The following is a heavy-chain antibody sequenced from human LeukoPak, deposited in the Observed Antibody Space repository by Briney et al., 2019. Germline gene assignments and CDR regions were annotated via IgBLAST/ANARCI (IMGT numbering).Heavy chain of an antibody. CDR3: ARGGGMVRGVIITNWFDP. CDR1: GGSISSYY. D-gene: IGHD3-10*01. V-gene: IGHV4-4*07. Sequence: SETLSLTCTVSGGSISSYYWSWIRQPAGKGLEWVGRIYTSGSTNYNPSLKSRVTISVDTSKNQFSLKLSSVTAADTAVYYCARGGGMVRGVIITNWFDPWGQGTLVTVSS. CDR2: IYTSGST. J-gene: IGHJ5*02.